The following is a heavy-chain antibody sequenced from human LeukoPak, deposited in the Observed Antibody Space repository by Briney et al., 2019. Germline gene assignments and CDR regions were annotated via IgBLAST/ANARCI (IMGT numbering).Heavy chain of an antibody. CDR2: VFNGGST. CDR1: GGSINSHY. J-gene: IGHJ4*02. Sequence: SETLSLTCTVSGGSINSHYWSWIRQPPGKGLEWIGYVFNGGSTNYNPSLKSRVAMSVDTSRDQFSLRLTSVTAADTAIYYCATRPAGSTWYGVFDYWSQGTLVTVSS. V-gene: IGHV4-59*11. D-gene: IGHD6-13*01. CDR3: ATRPAGSTWYGVFDY.